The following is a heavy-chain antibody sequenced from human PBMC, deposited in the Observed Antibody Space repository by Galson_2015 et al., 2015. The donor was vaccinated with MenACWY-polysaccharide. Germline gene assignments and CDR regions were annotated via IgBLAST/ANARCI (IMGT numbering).Heavy chain of an antibody. D-gene: IGHD5-18*01. CDR2: IFYSGST. V-gene: IGHV4-59*01. CDR3: ARSPGGYSSGGQIDS. Sequence: LSLTCSVSGGSLTAYYWAWIRQPPGKGLEWIGCIFYSGSTKYSPSLNSRVTISVDTSNNQFSLKLSSVTAADTAVHYCARSPGGYSSGGQIDSWGQGSLVTVSS. J-gene: IGHJ4*02. CDR1: GGSLTAYY.